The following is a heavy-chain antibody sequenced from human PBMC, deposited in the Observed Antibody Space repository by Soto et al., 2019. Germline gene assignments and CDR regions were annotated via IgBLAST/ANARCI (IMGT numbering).Heavy chain of an antibody. Sequence: SGPTLVNPTETLTLTCTVSGLSLSTGKLGVSWIRQPPGKALEWLAHIFSDDDKSYSTSLRSRVTISKDTSRSQVVLTMTNMDPLDSGTYYFALIKDCSRTDCYLASFDPWGQGTLVTVSS. CDR2: IFSDDDK. V-gene: IGHV2-26*01. CDR1: GLSLSTGKLG. J-gene: IGHJ5*02. CDR3: ALIKDCSRTDCYLASFDP. D-gene: IGHD2-2*01.